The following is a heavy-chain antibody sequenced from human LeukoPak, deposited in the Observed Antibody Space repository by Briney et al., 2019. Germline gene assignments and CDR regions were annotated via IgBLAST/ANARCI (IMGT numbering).Heavy chain of an antibody. CDR2: ISGSGGST. J-gene: IGHJ4*02. Sequence: GGSRRLSCAASGFTFSSYARSWFRQAPGKGLEWVSAISGSGGSTYYADSVKGRFTISRDNSKNTLYLQMNSLRAEDTAVYYCAKDNIAARPGLFDYWGQGTLVTVSS. D-gene: IGHD6-6*01. CDR3: AKDNIAARPGLFDY. V-gene: IGHV3-23*01. CDR1: GFTFSSYA.